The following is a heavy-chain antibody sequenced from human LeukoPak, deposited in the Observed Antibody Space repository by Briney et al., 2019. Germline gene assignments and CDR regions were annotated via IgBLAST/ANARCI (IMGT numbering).Heavy chain of an antibody. J-gene: IGHJ4*02. D-gene: IGHD3-10*01. CDR1: GFPFSIYS. CDR2: ISSSSSTI. Sequence: GGSLRLSCAASGFPFSIYSMNWVRQAPGKGLEWVSYISSSSSTIYYADSVKGRFTISRDNAKNSLYLQMNSLRAEDTAVYYCARDRDVLLWFGEPNFDYWGQGTLVTVSS. V-gene: IGHV3-48*01. CDR3: ARDRDVLLWFGEPNFDY.